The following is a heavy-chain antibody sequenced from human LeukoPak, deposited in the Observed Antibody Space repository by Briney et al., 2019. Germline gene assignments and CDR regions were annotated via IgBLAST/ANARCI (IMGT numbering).Heavy chain of an antibody. CDR3: AKRVVDY. V-gene: IGHV3-23*01. D-gene: IGHD3-3*01. CDR1: GGSISSYY. J-gene: IGHJ4*02. CDR2: ISGSGGST. Sequence: ETLSLTCTVSGGSISSYYWSWVRQAPGKGLEWVSAISGSGGSTYYADSVKGRFTISRDNSKNTPYQQMNSLRAEDTAVYYCAKRVVDYWGQGTLVTVSS.